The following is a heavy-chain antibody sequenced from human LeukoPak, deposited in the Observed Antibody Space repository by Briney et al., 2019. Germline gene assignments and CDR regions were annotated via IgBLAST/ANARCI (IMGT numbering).Heavy chain of an antibody. V-gene: IGHV3-11*01. Sequence: GGSLRLSCAASGFTFSYYYMSWIRQAPGKGLEWGSYISSSGSTIYYADSVKGRFTISRDNAKNSLYLQMNSLRAEDTAVYYCAISTTTEEYGMDVWGQGTTVTVSS. D-gene: IGHD1-26*01. CDR1: GFTFSYYY. CDR3: AISTTTEEYGMDV. CDR2: ISSSGSTI. J-gene: IGHJ6*02.